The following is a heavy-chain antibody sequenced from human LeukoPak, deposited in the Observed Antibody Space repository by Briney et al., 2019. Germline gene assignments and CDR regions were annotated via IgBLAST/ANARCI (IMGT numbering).Heavy chain of an antibody. D-gene: IGHD2-2*01. J-gene: IGHJ5*02. CDR1: GYMFTNYA. CDR2: MTPKTGNS. Sequence: GASVKVSCKPSGYMFTNYAINWVRQAAGQGLEWMAWMTPKTGNSGSAQKFQGRVTLTRDSSTDTAYMELSNLRSEDTAIYYCARKTCTSTSCLHPWGQGTLVTVSS. CDR3: ARKTCTSTSCLHP. V-gene: IGHV1-8*01.